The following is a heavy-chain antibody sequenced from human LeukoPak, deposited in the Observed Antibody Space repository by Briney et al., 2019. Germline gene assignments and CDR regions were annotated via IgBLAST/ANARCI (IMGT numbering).Heavy chain of an antibody. V-gene: IGHV1-8*01. CDR1: GYTFTSYD. CDR2: MNPNSGNA. J-gene: IGHJ5*02. Sequence: ASVKVSCKASGYTFTSYDINWVRQATGQGREWMGWMNPNSGNAGYAQKFQGRVTMTRNTSISTAYMELSSLRSEDTAVYYCARVRPPVQKDSSGYYRWFDPWGQGTLVTVSS. D-gene: IGHD3-22*01. CDR3: ARVRPPVQKDSSGYYRWFDP.